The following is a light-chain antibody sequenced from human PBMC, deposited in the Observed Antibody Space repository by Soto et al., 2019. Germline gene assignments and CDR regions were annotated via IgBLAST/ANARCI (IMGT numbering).Light chain of an antibody. V-gene: IGKV3-20*01. Sequence: IVLTQSPGTLSLSPGERATLSCRASQSVTSSFLAWYQQKPGQAPRLLIYGASHRATGIPDRFSGSESGTDFTLTISRLEPEDFAVYYCQQYGGSRWTFGQGTKVDI. CDR2: GAS. J-gene: IGKJ1*01. CDR1: QSVTSSF. CDR3: QQYGGSRWT.